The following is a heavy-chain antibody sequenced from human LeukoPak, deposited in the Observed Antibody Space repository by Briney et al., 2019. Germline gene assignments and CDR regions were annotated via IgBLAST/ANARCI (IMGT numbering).Heavy chain of an antibody. CDR1: GGSISSYY. D-gene: IGHD3-3*01. J-gene: IGHJ4*02. CDR3: ARDFQYYDFWSGYYKEWYFDY. Sequence: SETLSLTCTVSGGSISSYYWSWLRQPPGKGLEWIGYIYYSGSTNYNPSLKSRVTISVDTSKNQFSLKLSSVTAADTGVYYCARDFQYYDFWSGYYKEWYFDYWGQGTLVTVSS. CDR2: IYYSGST. V-gene: IGHV4-59*01.